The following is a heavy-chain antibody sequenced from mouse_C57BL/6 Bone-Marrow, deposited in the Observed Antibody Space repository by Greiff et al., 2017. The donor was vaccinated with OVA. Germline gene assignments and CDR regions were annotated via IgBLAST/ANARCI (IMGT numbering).Heavy chain of an antibody. D-gene: IGHD1-1*01. J-gene: IGHJ2*01. CDR3: ARIVTTVVANFDY. CDR2: IWWDDDK. Sequence: QVTLKESGPGILQPSQTLSLTCSFSGFSLSTFGMGVGWIRQPPGKGLEWLAHIWWDDDKYYNPALKSRLTISKDTSNNQLFLKIANVDTADTATYYGARIVTTVVANFDYWGQGTTLTVSS. V-gene: IGHV8-8*01. CDR1: GFSLSTFGMG.